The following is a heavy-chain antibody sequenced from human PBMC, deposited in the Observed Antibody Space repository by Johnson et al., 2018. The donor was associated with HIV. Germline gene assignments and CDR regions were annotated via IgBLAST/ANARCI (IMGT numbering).Heavy chain of an antibody. V-gene: IGHV3-30*19. D-gene: IGHD7-27*01. CDR1: GFTFSSYG. J-gene: IGHJ3*02. CDR3: APLGDAFDI. Sequence: QMLLVESGGGLVQPGGSLRLSCAASGFTFSSYGMHWVRQAPGKGLEWVAVISYDGKSTYYADSVKGRFTISRDNSKNTLYLQMNSLRAEDTAVYYCAPLGDAFDIWGQGTMVTVSS. CDR2: ISYDGKST.